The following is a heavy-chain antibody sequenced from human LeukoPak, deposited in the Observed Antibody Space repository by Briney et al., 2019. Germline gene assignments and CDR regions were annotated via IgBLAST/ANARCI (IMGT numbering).Heavy chain of an antibody. CDR3: AKDIDDFWSGYDY. CDR2: ISWNSGSI. Sequence: GRSLRLSCAASGFTFDDYAMHWVRQAPGKGLEWVSGISWNSGSIGYADSVKGRFTISRDNAKNSLYLQMNRLRAEDTALYYCAKDIDDFWSGYDYWGQGTLVTVSS. V-gene: IGHV3-9*01. J-gene: IGHJ4*02. D-gene: IGHD3-3*01. CDR1: GFTFDDYA.